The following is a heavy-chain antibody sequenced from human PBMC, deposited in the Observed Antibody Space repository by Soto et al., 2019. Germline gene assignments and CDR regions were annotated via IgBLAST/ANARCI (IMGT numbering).Heavy chain of an antibody. D-gene: IGHD3-9*01. Sequence: ASVKVSCKASGYTFTTYTIHWVRQAPGQRLEWMGWINAGNGNTKYSQKFQGRVTITRDTSASTAYMELSSLGSEDTAVYYCARIYYDILTAHDIFDIWGQGTMVTVSS. CDR2: INAGNGNT. CDR3: ARIYYDILTAHDIFDI. J-gene: IGHJ3*02. CDR1: GYTFTTYT. V-gene: IGHV1-3*01.